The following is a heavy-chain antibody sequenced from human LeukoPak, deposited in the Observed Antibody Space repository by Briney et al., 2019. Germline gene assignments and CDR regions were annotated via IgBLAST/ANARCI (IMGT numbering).Heavy chain of an antibody. V-gene: IGHV1-2*02. CDR3: AREGSYCDGGDCYSFDF. D-gene: IGHD2-21*02. J-gene: IGHJ4*02. Sequence: SVQVSCKASGYTLIAHYLHWVRQAPGLGPEWLGWMHVGSGNTRYAPKFQDRVTLSRDTYINTAYMELSSLTSDDTAVYYCAREGSYCDGGDCYSFDFWGQGTLVTVSS. CDR1: GYTLIAHY. CDR2: MHVGSGNT.